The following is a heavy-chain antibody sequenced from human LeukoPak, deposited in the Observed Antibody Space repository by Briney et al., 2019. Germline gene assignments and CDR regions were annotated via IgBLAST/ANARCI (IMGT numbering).Heavy chain of an antibody. D-gene: IGHD6-13*01. V-gene: IGHV1-2*02. CDR3: ARVAYSSSWYWDYFDY. CDR2: INPNSGGT. Sequence: ASVKVSCKASGYTFTGYYMHWVRQAPGQGLEWMGWINPNSGGTNYAQKFQGRVTMTRDTSISTAYMELSRLRSDDTAVYYCARVAYSSSWYWDYFDYWGQGTLVTVSS. CDR1: GYTFTGYY. J-gene: IGHJ4*02.